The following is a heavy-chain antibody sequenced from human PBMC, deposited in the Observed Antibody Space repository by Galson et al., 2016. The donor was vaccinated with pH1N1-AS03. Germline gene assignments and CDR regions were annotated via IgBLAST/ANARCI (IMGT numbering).Heavy chain of an antibody. CDR3: ARGWYDIWTGYLVDPFDY. D-gene: IGHD3-9*01. Sequence: SLRLSCAASGFTFGDYYMSWIRQAPGKGLEWISCITSSGGSGSTIYYADPVQGRFTITRDNGKNSLYLQMNSLRADDTAVYFCARGWYDIWTGYLVDPFDYWGQGALVTVSS. CDR1: GFTFGDYY. V-gene: IGHV3-11*01. CDR2: ITSSGGSGSTI. J-gene: IGHJ4*02.